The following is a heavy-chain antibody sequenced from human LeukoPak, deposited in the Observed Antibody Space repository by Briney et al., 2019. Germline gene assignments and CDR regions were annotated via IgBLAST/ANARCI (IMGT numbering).Heavy chain of an antibody. CDR3: AKEGTAQISTWYDY. D-gene: IGHD6-13*01. Sequence: GRSLRLSCATSGFTFSNYGMHWVRQAPGKGLEWVAVVSYEGKSQYYADSVRGRFTISRDNSKNTLYLQMNSLRGEDAAVYYCAKEGTAQISTWYDYWGQGTLVTASS. V-gene: IGHV3-30*18. CDR2: VSYEGKSQ. CDR1: GFTFSNYG. J-gene: IGHJ4*02.